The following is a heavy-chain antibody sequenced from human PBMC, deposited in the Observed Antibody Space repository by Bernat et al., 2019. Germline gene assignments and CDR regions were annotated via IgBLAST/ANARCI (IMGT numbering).Heavy chain of an antibody. J-gene: IGHJ4*02. CDR2: INAGNGNT. Sequence: QVQLVQSGAEVKKPGASVKVSCKASGYTFTSYAMHWVRQAPGQRLEWMGWINAGNGNTKYSQKFQGRVTITRDTSASTAYMELSSLRSEDTAVYYCARDLGEYSSGLGRRALGYWGQGTLVTVSS. D-gene: IGHD6-19*01. CDR3: ARDLGEYSSGLGRRALGY. CDR1: GYTFTSYA. V-gene: IGHV1-3*01.